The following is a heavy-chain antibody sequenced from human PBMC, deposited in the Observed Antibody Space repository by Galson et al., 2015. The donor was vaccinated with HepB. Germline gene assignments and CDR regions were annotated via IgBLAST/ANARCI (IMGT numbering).Heavy chain of an antibody. CDR2: INPGNGDI. CDR1: GYTFAHYA. D-gene: IGHD2-21*02. V-gene: IGHV1-3*01. J-gene: IGHJ4*02. Sequence: QSGAEVKKPGQSLKISCKASGYTFAHYAIHWVRQAPGQRLEWMGWINPGNGDIKYSQKFQDRVTITRDTSASTAYMDLSSLTSEDTAVYYCARGGNCRGDCLRDSFDYWGQGTLVTVSS. CDR3: ARGGNCRGDCLRDSFDY.